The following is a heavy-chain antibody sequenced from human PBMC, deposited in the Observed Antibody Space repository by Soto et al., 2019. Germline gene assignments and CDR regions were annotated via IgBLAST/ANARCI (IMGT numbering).Heavy chain of an antibody. V-gene: IGHV3-33*01. CDR2: IWYDGSNK. CDR3: ARDNEVVPALEYYYYYMDV. J-gene: IGHJ6*03. D-gene: IGHD2-2*01. CDR1: GFTFSSYG. Sequence: PGGSLRLSCAASGFTFSSYGMHWVRQAPGKGLEWVAVIWYDGSNKYYADSVKGRFTISRDNSKNTLYLQMNSLRAEDTAVYYCARDNEVVPALEYYYYYMDVWGKGTTVTVSS.